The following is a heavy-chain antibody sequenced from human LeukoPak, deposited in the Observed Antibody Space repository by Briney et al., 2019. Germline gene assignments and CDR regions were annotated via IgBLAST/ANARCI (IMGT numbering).Heavy chain of an antibody. CDR3: TKEKFYSNFEY. J-gene: IGHJ4*02. CDR2: ISSSGSTT. Sequence: GGSLRLSCAASGFTFSSYEMNWVRQAPGKGLEWVSYISSSGSTTYYADSVKGRFTISRDSSTNTLYLQMNSLRAEDTAVYYCTKEKFYSNFEYWGQGTLVTVSS. CDR1: GFTFSSYE. V-gene: IGHV3-48*03. D-gene: IGHD2-21*01.